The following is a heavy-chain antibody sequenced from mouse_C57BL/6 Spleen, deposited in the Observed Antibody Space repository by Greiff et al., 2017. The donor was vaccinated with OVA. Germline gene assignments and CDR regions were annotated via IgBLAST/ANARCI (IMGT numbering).Heavy chain of an antibody. V-gene: IGHV1-15*01. D-gene: IGHD1-1*01. CDR3: TRWHYGSSLYYAMDY. CDR2: IDPETGGT. J-gene: IGHJ4*01. CDR1: GYTFTDYE. Sequence: VQLQQSGAELVRPGASVTLSCKASGYTFTDYEMHWVKQTPVHGLEWIGAIDPETGGTAYNQKFKGKAILTADTSSSTAYMELRSLTSEDSAVYYGTRWHYGSSLYYAMDYWGQGTSVTVSS.